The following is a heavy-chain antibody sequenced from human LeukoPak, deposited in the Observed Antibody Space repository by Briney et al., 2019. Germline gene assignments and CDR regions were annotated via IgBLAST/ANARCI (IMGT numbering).Heavy chain of an antibody. Sequence: QAGGSLRLSCAASGFTFNTYTMNWVRQAPGKGLEWVAVIWDDGSNQYYVDSVKGRFTISRDNSKNTLYLQMNSLRAEDTAVYYCARERAVALDYWGQGTLVTVSS. CDR2: IWDDGSNQ. J-gene: IGHJ4*02. CDR3: ARERAVALDY. CDR1: GFTFNTYT. D-gene: IGHD6-19*01. V-gene: IGHV3-33*08.